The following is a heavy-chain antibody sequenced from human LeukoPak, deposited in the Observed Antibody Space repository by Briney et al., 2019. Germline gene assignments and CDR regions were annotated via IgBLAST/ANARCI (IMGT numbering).Heavy chain of an antibody. CDR1: GLSLRIGDYC. V-gene: IGHV4-30-4*01. J-gene: IGHJ4*02. CDR2: IYYSGST. CDR3: ARVTFRGSGSDRIDF. Sequence: SQTLSLPCTVSGLSLRIGDYCWRCLPQPPGQGLEGCGHIYYSGSTYYTPSLVTRVIISVDTSKNQFSLKVSSVTAADTAVYYCARVTFRGSGSDRIDFWGQGTLVTVSS. D-gene: IGHD3-10*01.